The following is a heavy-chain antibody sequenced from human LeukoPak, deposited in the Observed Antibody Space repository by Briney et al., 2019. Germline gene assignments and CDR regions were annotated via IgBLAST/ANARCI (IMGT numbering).Heavy chain of an antibody. CDR3: AKELTGTPLTYGMDV. CDR2: ITSSGGTI. CDR1: GFTFSSFS. V-gene: IGHV3-48*04. D-gene: IGHD1-20*01. Sequence: GGSLRLSCVASGFTFSSFSMNWVRQAPGKGLEWVSFITSSGGTIYYADSVKGRFTMSRDNAKNSLYLQMNSLRAEDTALYYCAKELTGTPLTYGMDVWGQGTTVTVSS. J-gene: IGHJ6*02.